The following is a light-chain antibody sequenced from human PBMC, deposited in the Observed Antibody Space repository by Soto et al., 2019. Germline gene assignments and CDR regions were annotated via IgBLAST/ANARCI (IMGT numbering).Light chain of an antibody. CDR2: GAS. CDR3: HQYGNATWT. J-gene: IGKJ1*01. CDR1: QSISSS. V-gene: IGKV3-20*01. Sequence: EIVLTQSPATLSLSPWERATLSCRASQSISSSLAWYQQKPGQAPRLLIHGASSRATGIPDRFSGSGSGTDFALTLSRLEDEDFAVYYCHQYGNATWTFGQGTKVDIK.